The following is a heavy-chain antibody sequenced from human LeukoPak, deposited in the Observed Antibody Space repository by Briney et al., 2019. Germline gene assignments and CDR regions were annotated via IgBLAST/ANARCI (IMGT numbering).Heavy chain of an antibody. J-gene: IGHJ4*02. D-gene: IGHD3-22*01. V-gene: IGHV5-51*01. CDR2: IYPGDSDT. CDR3: ARQMGDYYDSSGYYRSDIKRDY. CDR1: GYSFTSYW. Sequence: GESLKISCKGSGYSFTSYWIGWVRQMPGKGLEWMGIIYPGDSDTRYSPSFQGQVTISADKSISTAYLQWNSLKASDTAMYYCARQMGDYYDSSGYYRSDIKRDYWGQGTLVTVSS.